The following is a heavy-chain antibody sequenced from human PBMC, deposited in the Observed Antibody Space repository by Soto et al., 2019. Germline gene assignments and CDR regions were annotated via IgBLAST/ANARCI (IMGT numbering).Heavy chain of an antibody. CDR1: GFSFSRYG. Sequence: SLRRSCAASGFSFSRYGIHWVRQAPGKGLEWVAVISYDESTTFYADSVKGRFTISRDNSKNTLFLQMNSLRPEDTAVYYCSKAMIGSYDSDAFDVWGHGTMVTVSS. D-gene: IGHD3-22*01. V-gene: IGHV3-30*18. CDR2: ISYDESTT. CDR3: SKAMIGSYDSDAFDV. J-gene: IGHJ3*01.